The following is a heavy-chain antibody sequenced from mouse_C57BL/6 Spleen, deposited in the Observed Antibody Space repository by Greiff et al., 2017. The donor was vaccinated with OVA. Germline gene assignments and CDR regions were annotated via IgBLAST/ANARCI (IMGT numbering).Heavy chain of an antibody. CDR2: INYDGSST. V-gene: IGHV5-16*01. CDR3: ARAPITTGVADWYFDV. Sequence: EVQLVESAGGLVQPGSSMKLSCTASGFTFSDYYMAWVRQVPEKGLEWVANINYDGSSTYYLDSLKSRFIISRDNAKNILYLQRSSLKSEDTATYYCARAPITTGVADWYFDVWGKGTTVTVSS. D-gene: IGHD1-1*01. CDR1: GFTFSDYY. J-gene: IGHJ1*03.